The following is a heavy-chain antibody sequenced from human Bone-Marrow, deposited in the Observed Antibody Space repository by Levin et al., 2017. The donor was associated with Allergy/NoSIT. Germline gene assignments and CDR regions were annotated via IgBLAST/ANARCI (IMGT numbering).Heavy chain of an antibody. V-gene: IGHV1-69*13. CDR3: AKEGGSGSYTFY. Sequence: AASVKVSCKASGGTFSSYAISWVRQAPGQGLEWMGGIIPIFGTANYAQKFQGRVTITADESTSTAYMELSSLRSEDTAVYYCAKEGGSGSYTFYWGQGTLVTVSS. CDR1: GGTFSSYA. D-gene: IGHD3-10*01. J-gene: IGHJ4*02. CDR2: IIPIFGTA.